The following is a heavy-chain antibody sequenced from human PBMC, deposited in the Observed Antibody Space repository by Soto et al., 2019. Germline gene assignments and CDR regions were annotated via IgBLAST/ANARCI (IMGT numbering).Heavy chain of an antibody. CDR3: ARHSYDFWTIDYYYYGMDV. Sequence: PGESLKIYCKGPGYSFTSYWIGGVRQLPGKGLGWMGIIYPGDSDTRYSPSFQGQVTISAGKSISTAYLQWSSLKASDTAMYYCARHSYDFWTIDYYYYGMDVWGQGTTVTVSS. J-gene: IGHJ6*02. V-gene: IGHV5-51*01. CDR1: GYSFTSYW. CDR2: IYPGDSDT. D-gene: IGHD3-3*01.